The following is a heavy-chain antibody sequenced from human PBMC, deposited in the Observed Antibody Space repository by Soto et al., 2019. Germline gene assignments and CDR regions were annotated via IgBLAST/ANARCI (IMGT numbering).Heavy chain of an antibody. V-gene: IGHV2-5*02. CDR3: APRRHSGDWNGGYFDY. Sequence: SGPTLVNPTQTLTLTCSFSGFSLTTRPVGVGWIRQSPGKALEWLAFACWDDDNRYSPSLRTRLTVTKDTSKNQVVLTMTNMDPMDTATYYCAPRRHSGDWNGGYFDYWGQGSLVTVSS. D-gene: IGHD2-21*02. J-gene: IGHJ4*02. CDR2: ACWDDDN. CDR1: GFSLTTRPVG.